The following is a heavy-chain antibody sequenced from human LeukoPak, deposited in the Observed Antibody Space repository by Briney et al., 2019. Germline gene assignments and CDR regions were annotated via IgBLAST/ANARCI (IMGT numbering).Heavy chain of an antibody. Sequence: GGSLRLSCAASGFTFSSYSMNWVRQAPGKGLEWVSSISSSSSYIYYADSVKGRFTISRDNSKNTLYLQMNSLRAEDTAVYYCAAYSSRDYWGQGTLVTVSS. CDR2: ISSSSSYI. CDR3: AAYSSRDY. J-gene: IGHJ4*02. D-gene: IGHD6-13*01. CDR1: GFTFSSYS. V-gene: IGHV3-21*04.